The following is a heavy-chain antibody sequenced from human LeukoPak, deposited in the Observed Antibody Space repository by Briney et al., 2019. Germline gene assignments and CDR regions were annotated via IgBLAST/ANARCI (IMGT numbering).Heavy chain of an antibody. Sequence: GGSLRLSCAASGVTFSDYYMTWIRQAPGRGLEWISYINGSSSDTKYADSVKGRFTISRDNTKNLVYLLMNSLRAEDTAVYYCASRGTTYCTVDSCHPNWFDPWGQGTLVTVSS. CDR2: INGSSSDT. CDR1: GVTFSDYY. V-gene: IGHV3-11*03. D-gene: IGHD2-15*01. CDR3: ASRGTTYCTVDSCHPNWFDP. J-gene: IGHJ5*02.